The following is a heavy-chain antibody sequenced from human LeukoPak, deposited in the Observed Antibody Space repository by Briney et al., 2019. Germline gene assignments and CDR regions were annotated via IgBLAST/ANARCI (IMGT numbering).Heavy chain of an antibody. J-gene: IGHJ4*02. Sequence: SETLSLTCTVSGGSISSSSYYWGWIRQPPGKGLEWIGSIYYSGSTYYNPSLKSRVTISVDTSKNQFSLKLSSVTAADTAVYYCARDVKQQLVEGGSYFDYWGQGTLVTVSS. D-gene: IGHD6-13*01. CDR1: GGSISSSSYY. CDR3: ARDVKQQLVEGGSYFDY. CDR2: IYYSGST. V-gene: IGHV4-39*07.